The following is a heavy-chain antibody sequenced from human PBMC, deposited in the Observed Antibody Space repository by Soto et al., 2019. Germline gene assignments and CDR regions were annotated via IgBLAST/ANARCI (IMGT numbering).Heavy chain of an antibody. J-gene: IGHJ4*02. CDR2: IKSKTDGGTT. Sequence: GGSLRLSCAASGFTFSNAWMNWVRQAPGKGLEWVGRIKSKTDGGTTDYAAPVKGRFTISRDDSKNTLYLQMNSLKTEDTAVYYCTTYLYDILTGTPLDYWGQGTLVTVSS. CDR1: GFTFSNAW. V-gene: IGHV3-15*07. D-gene: IGHD3-9*01. CDR3: TTYLYDILTGTPLDY.